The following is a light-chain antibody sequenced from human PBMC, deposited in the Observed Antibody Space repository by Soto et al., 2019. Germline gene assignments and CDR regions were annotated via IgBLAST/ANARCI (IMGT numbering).Light chain of an antibody. CDR2: DVS. J-gene: IGLJ1*01. V-gene: IGLV2-14*03. Sequence: QCVLAQPASVSGSPGQSLTITYNGISANVATSNFVSWSRHRPGEAPRLILYDVSHRPSGISNRFSGSKAGDTASLTISGLHLQDEADYYCTSYRRGPLQVFGSGTKVTAL. CDR3: TSYRRGPLQV. CDR1: SANVATSNF.